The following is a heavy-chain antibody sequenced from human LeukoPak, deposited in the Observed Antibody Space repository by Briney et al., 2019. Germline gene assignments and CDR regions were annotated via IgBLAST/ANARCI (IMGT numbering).Heavy chain of an antibody. V-gene: IGHV1-46*01. CDR3: ARDREYYYGSGSYYHPLCY. Sequence: GASVKVSCKASGYTFTSYYMHWVRQAPGQGLEWMGIINPSGGSTSYAQKFQGRVTMTRDTSTSTVYMELSSLRSEDTAVYYCARDREYYYGSGSYYHPLCYWGQGTLVTVSS. CDR1: GYTFTSYY. CDR2: INPSGGST. D-gene: IGHD3-10*01. J-gene: IGHJ4*02.